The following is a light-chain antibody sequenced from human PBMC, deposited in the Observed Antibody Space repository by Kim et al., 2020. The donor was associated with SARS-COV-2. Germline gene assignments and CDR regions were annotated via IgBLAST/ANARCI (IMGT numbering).Light chain of an antibody. Sequence: GQKVTISCAGSRSNIGCYVVYWYQHLPGTAPKLLIYSNNQRPSGVPDRFSGSKSGTSASLAISGLRSEDEADYYCAAWDDSLSGVVFGGGTQLTVL. CDR3: AAWDDSLSGVV. CDR1: RSNIGCYV. J-gene: IGLJ2*01. CDR2: SNN. V-gene: IGLV1-47*02.